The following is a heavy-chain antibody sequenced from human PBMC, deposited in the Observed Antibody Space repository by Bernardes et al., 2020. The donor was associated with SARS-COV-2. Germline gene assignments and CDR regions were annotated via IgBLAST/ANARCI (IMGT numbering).Heavy chain of an antibody. CDR1: GGSVSNYY. CDR2: IYHSGST. D-gene: IGHD3-16*01. CDR3: ASSITYFDVGGGYYFYHGMDV. J-gene: IGHJ6*02. Sequence: SETLSLTCTVSGGSVSNYYWSWIRQSPGRGLEWIGYIYHSGSTNYNPSLRSRVTMSMDTSKNHFSLRLSSVTAADTAVYYCASSITYFDVGGGYYFYHGMDVWGQGTTVTVSS. V-gene: IGHV4-59*08.